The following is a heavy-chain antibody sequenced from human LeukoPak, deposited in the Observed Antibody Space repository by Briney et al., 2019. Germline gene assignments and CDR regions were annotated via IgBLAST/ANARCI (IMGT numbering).Heavy chain of an antibody. CDR3: AKGEMTTATPFDY. V-gene: IGHV3-11*03. CDR2: ISSSSSYT. CDR1: GFTFSDYY. J-gene: IGHJ4*02. Sequence: GGSLRLSCAASGFTFSDYYMSWIRQAPGKGLEWVSYISSSSSYTNYADSVKGRFTISRDNSKNTLYLQMNSLRAEDTAVYYCAKGEMTTATPFDYWGQGTLVTVSS. D-gene: IGHD4-11*01.